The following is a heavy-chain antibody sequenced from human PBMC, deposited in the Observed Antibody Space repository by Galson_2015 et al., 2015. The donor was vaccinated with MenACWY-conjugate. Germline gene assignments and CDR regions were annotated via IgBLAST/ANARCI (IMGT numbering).Heavy chain of an antibody. CDR1: AGSLRSTNYY. J-gene: IGHJ6*02. CDR2: VYYSGNA. CDR3: ATDRRIRFWPPNYYGMDV. Sequence: SETLSLTCTISAGSLRSTNYYWGWIRQSPGKGLEWIGSVYYSGNADYNPSLESRVTISIDTSKNQFYLKLKSVTAADTADYYCATDRRIRFWPPNYYGMDVWGQGTTVIVSS. V-gene: IGHV4-39*07. D-gene: IGHD3-3*01.